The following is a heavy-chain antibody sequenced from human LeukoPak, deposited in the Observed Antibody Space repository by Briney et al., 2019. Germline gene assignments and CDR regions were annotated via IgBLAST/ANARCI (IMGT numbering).Heavy chain of an antibody. V-gene: IGHV4-61*02. CDR3: ARDQNWNYVGWFDP. Sequence: SQTLSLXCTVSGGSSSSGSYYWSWIRQPAGKGLEWIGRIYTSGSTNYNPSLKSRVTISVDTSKNQFSLKLSSVTAADTAVYYCARDQNWNYVGWFDPWGQGTLVTVSS. CDR2: IYTSGST. D-gene: IGHD1-7*01. J-gene: IGHJ5*02. CDR1: GGSSSSGSYY.